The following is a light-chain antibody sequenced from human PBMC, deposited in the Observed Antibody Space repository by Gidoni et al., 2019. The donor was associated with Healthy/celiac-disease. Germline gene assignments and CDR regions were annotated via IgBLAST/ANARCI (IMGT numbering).Light chain of an antibody. Sequence: EIVLTQSPATLPLSPGERATLSCRASQSVSSYLAWYQQKPGQAPRLLIYDASNRATGIPARFSGSGSGTDFTLTISSLEPEDFAVYYCQQRSNWPPTFXGXTKVEIK. CDR2: DAS. V-gene: IGKV3-11*01. CDR1: QSVSSY. J-gene: IGKJ4*01. CDR3: QQRSNWPPT.